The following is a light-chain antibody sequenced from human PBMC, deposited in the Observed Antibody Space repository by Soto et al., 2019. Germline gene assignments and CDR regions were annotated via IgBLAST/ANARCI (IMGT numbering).Light chain of an antibody. CDR3: RQYNNWPQT. V-gene: IGKV3-15*01. CDR1: QSVSSN. CDR2: GAS. Sequence: EIVMTQSPATLSVSPGERATLSCRASQSVSSNLAWYKQKPGQAPRLLIYGASTRATCIPARFSGSGSGTEFTLSISSLQSEDFAVYYCRQYNNWPQTFGQGTKV. J-gene: IGKJ1*01.